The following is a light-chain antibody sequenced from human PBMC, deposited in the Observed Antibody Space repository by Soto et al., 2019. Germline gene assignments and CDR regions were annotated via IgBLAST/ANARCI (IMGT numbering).Light chain of an antibody. Sequence: DIQMTHSPASLAVSVGYRVTITSRASQSISSYLNWYQQKPGKAPKLLIYAASSLQSGVPSRFSGSGSGTDFTLTISSLHPDDFATYYCQQYNSYSPTFGQGTRLEIK. V-gene: IGKV1-39*01. CDR2: AAS. J-gene: IGKJ5*01. CDR1: QSISSY. CDR3: QQYNSYSPT.